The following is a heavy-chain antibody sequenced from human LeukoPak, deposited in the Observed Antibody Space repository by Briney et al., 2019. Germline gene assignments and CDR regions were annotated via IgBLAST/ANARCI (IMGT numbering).Heavy chain of an antibody. CDR2: VNRDGSET. CDR3: ARNNGMDV. V-gene: IGHV3-7*03. CDR1: GFTFSSYW. J-gene: IGHJ6*02. Sequence: GGSLRLSCAASGFTFSSYWMAWVRQVPGRGPEWVANVNRDGSETYYLDSVKGRFTISKDNAKNSLYLQMNSLRAEDTALYHCARNNGMDVWGQGTTVIVSS.